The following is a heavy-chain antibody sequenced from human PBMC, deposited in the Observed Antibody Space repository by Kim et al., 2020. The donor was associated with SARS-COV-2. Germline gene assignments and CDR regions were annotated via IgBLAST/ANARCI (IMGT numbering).Heavy chain of an antibody. V-gene: IGHV3-33*06. Sequence: GGSLRLSCAASGFTFSNSGMHWVRQAPGKGLEWVAVIWYDGSKKYYGVSVKGRFTISRDNSKNTLYLQMDSLRAEDTATYYCAKNNGGIRFYFEYWGQGALVTVSS. CDR3: AKNNGGIRFYFEY. CDR1: GFTFSNSG. J-gene: IGHJ4*02. D-gene: IGHD2-15*01. CDR2: IWYDGSKK.